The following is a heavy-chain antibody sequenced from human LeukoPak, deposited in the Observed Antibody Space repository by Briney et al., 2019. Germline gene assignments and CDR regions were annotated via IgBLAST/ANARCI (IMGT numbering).Heavy chain of an antibody. Sequence: VASVKVSCKASGGTFSSYAISWVRQAPGQGLEWMGGIIPIFGTANYAQKFQGRVTITADEPTSTAYMELSSLRSEDTAVYYCASSYHPVTTTAQFDYWGQGTLVTVSS. V-gene: IGHV1-69*13. CDR2: IIPIFGTA. J-gene: IGHJ4*02. D-gene: IGHD4-17*01. CDR1: GGTFSSYA. CDR3: ASSYHPVTTTAQFDY.